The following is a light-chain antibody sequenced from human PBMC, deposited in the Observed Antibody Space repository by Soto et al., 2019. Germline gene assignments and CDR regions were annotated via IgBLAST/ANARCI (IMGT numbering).Light chain of an antibody. J-gene: IGLJ3*02. CDR2: STG. Sequence: QAVVTQEPSLTVSPGGTVTLTCASSAGAVTSDYYPTWLQQKPGQPPRALIYSTGTKHSWTPARFSGSLLGGRAALTLSRVQPEDEADYYCLLFFRGTQVWMFGGGTKVTVL. V-gene: IGLV7-43*01. CDR3: LLFFRGTQVWM. CDR1: AGAVTSDYY.